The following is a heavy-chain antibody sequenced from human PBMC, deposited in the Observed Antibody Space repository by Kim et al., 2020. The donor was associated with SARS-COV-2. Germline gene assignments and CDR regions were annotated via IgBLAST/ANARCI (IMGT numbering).Heavy chain of an antibody. CDR2: T. V-gene: IGHV4-34*01. CDR3: ARPSSTSCYDY. D-gene: IGHD2-2*01. J-gene: IGHJ4*02. Sequence: TNYNPSLKSRVTISVDTSKNQFSLQLSAVTAADTAVYYCARPSSTSCYDYWGQGTLVTVSS.